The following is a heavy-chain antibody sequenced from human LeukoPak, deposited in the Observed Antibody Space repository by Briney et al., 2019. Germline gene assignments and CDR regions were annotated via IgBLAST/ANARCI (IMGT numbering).Heavy chain of an antibody. Sequence: SETLSLTCAVYGGSFSGYYWSWIRQPPGKGLEWIGEIYHSGSTNYNPSLKSRVTISVDKSKNQFSLKLSSVTAADTAVYYCAAQKIYSSSWGLFDYWGQGTLVTVSS. J-gene: IGHJ4*02. CDR2: IYHSGST. V-gene: IGHV4-34*01. CDR1: GGSFSGYY. CDR3: AAQKIYSSSWGLFDY. D-gene: IGHD6-13*01.